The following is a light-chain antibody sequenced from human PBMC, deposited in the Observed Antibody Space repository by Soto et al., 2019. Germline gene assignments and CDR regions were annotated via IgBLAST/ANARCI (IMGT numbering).Light chain of an antibody. CDR1: QSIGDW. CDR2: HAS. J-gene: IGKJ1*01. V-gene: IGKV1-5*01. CDR3: QQYNIYSWT. Sequence: DIEMTQSPSTLSASVGDRVTITCRASQSIGDWLAWYQQKPGRTPKILIYHASSLESGVPSRFSGRGSGTECTLTISRLQADDVKAYCRQQYNIYSWTFGQGTKVDIK.